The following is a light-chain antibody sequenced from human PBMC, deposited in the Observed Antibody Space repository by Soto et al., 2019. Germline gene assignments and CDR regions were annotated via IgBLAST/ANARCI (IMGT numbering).Light chain of an antibody. Sequence: VMTQSPLSLPVTLGQPASISCTSSQSLLHSNSNTYLAWYLQKPGQSPKLLIYWASTRESGVPDRFSGSGSGTDFTLTISSLPAEDVAVYYCLQYYSTPRTFGQGTKVDIK. CDR3: LQYYSTPRT. V-gene: IGKV4-1*01. J-gene: IGKJ1*01. CDR2: WAS. CDR1: QSLLHSNSNTY.